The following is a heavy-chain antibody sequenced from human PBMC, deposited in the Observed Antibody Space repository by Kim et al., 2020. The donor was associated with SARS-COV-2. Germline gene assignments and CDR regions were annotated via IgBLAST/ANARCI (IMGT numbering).Heavy chain of an antibody. CDR3: ANPRQPDY. Sequence: GGSLRLSCAASGFTFSNYGMGWVRQAPGKGLEWVSGISGSGDTTTYADSVKGRFTISRDNSKNTLYLQMSSLRAEDTAIYYCANPRQPDYWGQGTLVTVS. J-gene: IGHJ4*02. CDR1: GFTFSNYG. D-gene: IGHD6-13*01. V-gene: IGHV3-23*01. CDR2: ISGSGDTT.